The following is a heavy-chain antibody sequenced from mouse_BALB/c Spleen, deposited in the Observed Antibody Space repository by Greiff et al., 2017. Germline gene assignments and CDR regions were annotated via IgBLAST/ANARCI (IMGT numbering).Heavy chain of an antibody. Sequence: QVQLQQSGAELMKPGASVKISCKATGYTFSSYWIEWVKQRPGHGLEWIGEILPGSGSTNYNEKFKGKATFTADTSSNTVYMQRSSLTSEDSAVYYCARRDGYAYYAMDYWGQGTSVTVSS. CDR2: ILPGSGST. J-gene: IGHJ4*01. V-gene: IGHV1-9*01. D-gene: IGHD2-2*01. CDR1: GYTFSSYW. CDR3: ARRDGYAYYAMDY.